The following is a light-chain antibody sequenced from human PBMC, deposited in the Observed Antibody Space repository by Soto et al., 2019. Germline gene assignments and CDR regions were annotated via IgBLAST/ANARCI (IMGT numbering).Light chain of an antibody. V-gene: IGKV1-6*01. J-gene: IGKJ1*01. CDR3: LQDYNYPRT. Sequence: AIPMTQSPSSLSASVGDRVTITCRASQDIRSDLGWYQQKPGKAPKLLIYAASSLQSGVPSRFSGSGSGTDFTLTISSLQPEDFATYYCLQDYNYPRTFGQGTKVEIK. CDR2: AAS. CDR1: QDIRSD.